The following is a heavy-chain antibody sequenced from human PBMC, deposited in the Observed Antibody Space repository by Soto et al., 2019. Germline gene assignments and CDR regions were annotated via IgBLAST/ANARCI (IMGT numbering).Heavy chain of an antibody. V-gene: IGHV3-21*01. CDR3: ARDRYSGSFGY. D-gene: IGHD1-26*01. CDR2: ISDRTTCK. Sequence: GSLRLSCAASGXTFSSYNMNWVRQAPGKGLEWVSSISDRTTCKYYADSVKGRFTISRDNANNSLYLEMNRMRVEDTAVYYCARDRYSGSFGYWGQGTLGTVSS. J-gene: IGHJ4*02. CDR1: GXTFSSYN.